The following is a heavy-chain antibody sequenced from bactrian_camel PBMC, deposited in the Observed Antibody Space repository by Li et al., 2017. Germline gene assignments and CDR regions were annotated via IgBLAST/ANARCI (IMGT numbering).Heavy chain of an antibody. D-gene: IGHD4*01. V-gene: IGHV3S55*01. CDR1: GFTVRNLR. CDR3: AAQERCRLTTVERIDPTDYEY. J-gene: IGHJ4*01. Sequence: HVQLVESGGGSVQAGGSLRLSCAGSGFTVRNLRMAWFRQGPGKEREGVAALDKDGSTSYADSVTGRFTISKDNAENTLYLQMDSLKPEDTAMYYCAAQERCRLTTVERIDPTDYEYWGQGTQVTVS. CDR2: LDKDGST.